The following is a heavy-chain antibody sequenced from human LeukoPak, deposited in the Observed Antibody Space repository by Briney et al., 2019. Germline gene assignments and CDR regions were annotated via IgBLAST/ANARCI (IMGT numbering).Heavy chain of an antibody. J-gene: IGHJ4*02. CDR3: ARKAWSGYYYDY. CDR2: INPSGGST. Sequence: ASVKVSCKASGYTFTSYYMHWVRQTPGQGLEWMGIINPSGGSTSYAQKFQGRVTMTRETSTSTVYMELSSLRSEDTAVYYCARKAWSGYYYDYWGQGTLVTASS. V-gene: IGHV1-46*01. D-gene: IGHD3-22*01. CDR1: GYTFTSYY.